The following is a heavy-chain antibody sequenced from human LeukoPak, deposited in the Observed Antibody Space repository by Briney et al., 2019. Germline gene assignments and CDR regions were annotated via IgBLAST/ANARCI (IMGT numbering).Heavy chain of an antibody. Sequence: ASVKVSCKASGYTFTGYYMHWVRQAPGQGLEWIGWINPNSGGTNYAQKFQGRVTMTRDTSNSTAYMELSRLRSDDTAVYYCARVLDFWSGYGDYWGQGTLVTVSS. V-gene: IGHV1-2*02. CDR1: GYTFTGYY. CDR3: ARVLDFWSGYGDY. D-gene: IGHD3-3*01. CDR2: INPNSGGT. J-gene: IGHJ4*02.